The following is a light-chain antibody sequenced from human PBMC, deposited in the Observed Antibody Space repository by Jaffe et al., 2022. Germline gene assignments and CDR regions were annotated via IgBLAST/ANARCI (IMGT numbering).Light chain of an antibody. J-gene: IGLJ3*02. V-gene: IGLV2-8*01. Sequence: QSALTQPPSASGSPGQSVTISCTGTSSDVGGYNYVSWYQQHPGKAPKLMIYEVSKRPSGVPDRFSGSKSGNTASLTVSGLQAEDEADYYCSSYAGSNKEFGGGTKLTVL. CDR3: SSYAGSNKE. CDR2: EVS. CDR1: SSDVGGYNY.